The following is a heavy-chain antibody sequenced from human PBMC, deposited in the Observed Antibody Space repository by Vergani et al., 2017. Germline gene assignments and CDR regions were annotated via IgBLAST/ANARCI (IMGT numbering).Heavy chain of an antibody. D-gene: IGHD2-2*01. CDR1: GFTFSSYW. V-gene: IGHV3-7*01. CDR2: IKQDGSEK. Sequence: EVQLVESGGGLVQPGGSLRLSCAASGFTFSSYWMSWVRQAPGKGLEWVANIKQDGSEKYYVDSVKGRFTISRDNAKNSLYLQMNSLRAEDTAVYYCARRLGYCSSTSCYYFDYWGQGTLVTVSS. J-gene: IGHJ4*02. CDR3: ARRLGYCSSTSCYYFDY.